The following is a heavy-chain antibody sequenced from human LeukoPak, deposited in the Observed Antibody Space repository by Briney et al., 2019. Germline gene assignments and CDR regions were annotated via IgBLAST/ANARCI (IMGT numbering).Heavy chain of an antibody. V-gene: IGHV1-2*02. D-gene: IGHD5/OR15-5a*01. CDR3: ARESLVSPTDY. CDR1: GYTFTGYY. Sequence: GASVKVSCKASGYTFTGYYMHWVRQAPGQGLEWMGWINPNSGGTNYAQKFQGRVTMTRDTSISTAYMELNRLRSEDTAVYYCARESLVSPTDYWGQGTLVTVPS. CDR2: INPNSGGT. J-gene: IGHJ4*02.